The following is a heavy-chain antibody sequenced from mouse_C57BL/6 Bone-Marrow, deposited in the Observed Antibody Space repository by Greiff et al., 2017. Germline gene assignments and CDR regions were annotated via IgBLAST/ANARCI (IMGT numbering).Heavy chain of an antibody. CDR3: ARDGLRFCWYFDV. J-gene: IGHJ1*03. V-gene: IGHV1-69*01. CDR2: IDPSDSYT. Sequence: VQLQQPGAELVMPGASVKLSCKASGYTFTSYWMHWVKQRPGQGLEWIGEIDPSDSYTNYNQKFKGKSTLTVDKSSSTAYMQLSSLTSEDSAVYYCARDGLRFCWYFDVWGTGTTVTVSS. D-gene: IGHD2-2*01. CDR1: GYTFTSYW.